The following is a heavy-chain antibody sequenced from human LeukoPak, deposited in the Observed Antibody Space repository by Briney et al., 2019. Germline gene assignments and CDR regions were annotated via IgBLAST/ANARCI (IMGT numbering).Heavy chain of an antibody. CDR3: ARRRGYYFDY. CDR1: GASISSSSYY. CDR2: VYYSGST. Sequence: SQTLSLTCTVSGASISSSSYYWGWIRQPPGKGLEWIGSVYYSGSTNYNPSLKSRVTISVDTSKNQFSLKLSSVTAADTAVYYCARRRGYYFDYWGQGTLVTVS. D-gene: IGHD3-22*01. V-gene: IGHV4-39*01. J-gene: IGHJ4*02.